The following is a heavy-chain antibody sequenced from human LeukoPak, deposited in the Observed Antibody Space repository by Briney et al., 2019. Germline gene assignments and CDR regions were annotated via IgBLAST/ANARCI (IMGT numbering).Heavy chain of an antibody. Sequence: GGSLRLSCAASGFTFSTYAMNWVRQAPGKGLEWVSAISGSGAKTYYADFVKGRFTISRDNSKNTLYLQMNSLRAEDTAVYYCAKVFDYGAWSWGQGTLVTVSS. CDR2: ISGSGAKT. D-gene: IGHD4-17*01. J-gene: IGHJ5*02. CDR1: GFTFSTYA. V-gene: IGHV3-23*01. CDR3: AKVFDYGAWS.